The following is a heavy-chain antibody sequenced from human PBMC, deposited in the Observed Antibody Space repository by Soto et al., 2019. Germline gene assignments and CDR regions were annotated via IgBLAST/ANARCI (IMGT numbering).Heavy chain of an antibody. CDR2: ISGSGGST. V-gene: IGHV3-23*01. D-gene: IGHD2-2*01. Sequence: EVQLLESGGGLVQPGGSLRLSCAASGFTFSSYAMSWVRQAPGKGLEWVSAISGSGGSTYYADSVKGRFTISRDNSKNTLYLQMNSLRAEDTAVYYCAKDEYCSSTSFYGYYFDYWGQGTLVTVSS. J-gene: IGHJ4*02. CDR1: GFTFSSYA. CDR3: AKDEYCSSTSFYGYYFDY.